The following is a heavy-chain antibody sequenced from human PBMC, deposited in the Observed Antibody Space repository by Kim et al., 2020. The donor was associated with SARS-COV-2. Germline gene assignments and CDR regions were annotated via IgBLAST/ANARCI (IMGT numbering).Heavy chain of an antibody. V-gene: IGHV4-59*01. D-gene: IGHD3-10*01. J-gene: IGHJ4*02. CDR2: IYYSGST. CDR1: GGSISSYY. CDR3: ARGVPNYYGSGSYYDY. Sequence: SETLSLTCTVSGGSISSYYWSWIRQPPGKGLEWIGYIYYSGSTNYNPSLKSRVTISVDTSKNQFSLKLSSVTAADTAVYYCARGVPNYYGSGSYYDYWGQGTLVTVSS.